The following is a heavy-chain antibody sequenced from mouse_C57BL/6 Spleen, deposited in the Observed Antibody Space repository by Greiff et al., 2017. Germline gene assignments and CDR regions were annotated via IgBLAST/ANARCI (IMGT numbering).Heavy chain of an antibody. V-gene: IGHV5-4*01. Sequence: EVQRVQSGAGLVKPGGSLKLSCAASGFTFSSYAMSWVRQTPEKRLEWVASISDGGSYTYYPDNVKGRFTISRDNAKNNLYLQMSHLKSEDTAMYYCARENYGRSMEDWGQGTSVTVSS. CDR2: ISDGGSYT. CDR3: ARENYGRSMED. D-gene: IGHD1-1*01. J-gene: IGHJ4*01. CDR1: GFTFSSYA.